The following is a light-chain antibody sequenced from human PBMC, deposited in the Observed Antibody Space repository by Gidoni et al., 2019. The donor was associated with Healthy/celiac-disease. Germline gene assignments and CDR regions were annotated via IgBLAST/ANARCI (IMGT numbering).Light chain of an antibody. CDR2: GNS. J-gene: IGLJ2*01. CDR3: QSYDSSLSGWV. Sequence: QSVLTKPPSVSRAPGQRVTISCTGSSPNIGAGYDVHWYQQLPGTAPKLLIYGNSTRPSGVPDRFSGSKSGTSASLAITGLQAEDEADYYCQSYDSSLSGWVFGGGTKLTVL. V-gene: IGLV1-40*01. CDR1: SPNIGAGYD.